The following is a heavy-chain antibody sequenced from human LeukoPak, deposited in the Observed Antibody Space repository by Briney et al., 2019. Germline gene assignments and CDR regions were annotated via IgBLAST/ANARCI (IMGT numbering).Heavy chain of an antibody. J-gene: IGHJ4*02. CDR2: IIPIFGTA. V-gene: IGHV1-69*13. D-gene: IGHD2-2*01. CDR1: GGTFSSYA. CDR3: ASSYCSSTSCYALFDY. Sequence: SVKVPCKASGGTFSSYAISWVRQAPGQGLEWMGGIIPIFGTANYAQKFQGRVTITADESTSTAYMELSSLRSEDTAVYYCASSYCSSTSCYALFDYWGQGTLVTVSS.